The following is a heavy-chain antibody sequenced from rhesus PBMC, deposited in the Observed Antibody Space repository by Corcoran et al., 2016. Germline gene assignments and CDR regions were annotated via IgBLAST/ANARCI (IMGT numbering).Heavy chain of an antibody. Sequence: QVQLQESGPGLVKPSETLSLTCAVSGYSISSGYYWSWICQPPGKGLGWIGYITYRGSTSSNPSLRSRVTMSRDTSKNQFSLKLSSVTAADSAVYYCARGGSYYYFDYWGQGVLVTVSS. D-gene: IGHD3-16*01. CDR2: ITYRGST. CDR3: ARGGSYYYFDY. CDR1: GYSISSGYY. V-gene: IGHV4-122*02. J-gene: IGHJ4*01.